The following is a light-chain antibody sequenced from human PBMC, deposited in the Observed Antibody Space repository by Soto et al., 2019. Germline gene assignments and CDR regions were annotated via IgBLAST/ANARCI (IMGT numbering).Light chain of an antibody. Sequence: EKVMTQSPATLSVSPGERATLSCRASQSVNNNLAWYQQKPGQAPRLLIYAASSRATDIPGRFSGSGSGTEFTLSINSLQSEDFAVYYCQQYNNWPLTFGGGTKVDIK. J-gene: IGKJ4*01. CDR2: AAS. CDR1: QSVNNN. V-gene: IGKV3-15*01. CDR3: QQYNNWPLT.